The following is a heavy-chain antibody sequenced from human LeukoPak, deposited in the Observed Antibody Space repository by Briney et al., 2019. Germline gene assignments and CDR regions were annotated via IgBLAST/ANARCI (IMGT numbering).Heavy chain of an antibody. CDR3: ARDLYADYVWGSFDY. CDR2: IWNDGTNK. J-gene: IGHJ4*02. D-gene: IGHD3-16*01. CDR1: GFTFSSYG. V-gene: IGHV3-33*01. Sequence: PGRSLRLSCAASGFTFSSYGMHWVRQAPGKGLEWVAVIWNDGTNKYYADSVKGQFTISRDNSKNTLYLQMNSLRAEDTAAYYCARDLYADYVWGSFDYWGQGTLVTVSS.